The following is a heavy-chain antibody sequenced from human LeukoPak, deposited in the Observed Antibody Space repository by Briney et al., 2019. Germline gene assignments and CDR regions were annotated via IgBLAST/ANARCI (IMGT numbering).Heavy chain of an antibody. Sequence: GGSLRLSCAASGFTFSDCTMNWGRHAQRKGLGGVSSISSSSSYRYYADSVKARFTISRDNAKNSLSLQMKSLSAEDTAVYYCVRGEYSYGPLDYYYYMDVWGKGHTVTVSS. V-gene: IGHV3-21*01. D-gene: IGHD5-18*01. CDR2: ISSSSSYR. CDR3: VRGEYSYGPLDYYYYMDV. CDR1: GFTFSDCT. J-gene: IGHJ6*03.